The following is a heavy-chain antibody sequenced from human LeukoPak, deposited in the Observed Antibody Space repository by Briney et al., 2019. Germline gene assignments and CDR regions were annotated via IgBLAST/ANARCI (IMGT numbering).Heavy chain of an antibody. Sequence: SETLSLTCAVYGGSFSGYYWSWIRQPPGKGLEWIGEINHSGSTNYNPSLKSRVTISVDTSKNQFSLKLSSVTAADTAVYYCARGSASHNWFDPWGQGTLVTVSS. J-gene: IGHJ5*02. CDR3: ARGSASHNWFDP. CDR2: INHSGST. D-gene: IGHD6-25*01. CDR1: GGSFSGYY. V-gene: IGHV4-34*01.